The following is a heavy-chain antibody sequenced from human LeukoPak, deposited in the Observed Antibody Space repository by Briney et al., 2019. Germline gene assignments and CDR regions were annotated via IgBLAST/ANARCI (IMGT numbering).Heavy chain of an antibody. V-gene: IGHV3-23*01. Sequence: GGSLRLSCVASGFTFSSYAMNWVRQAPGKGLEWVSNIGGSGESTYYADSVKGRFTISRDNSKNTVFLQMNSLSRDDTAVYYCARRGGSNGWGAFDVWGQGTTITVSS. CDR1: GFTFSSYA. CDR3: ARRGGSNGWGAFDV. CDR2: IGGSGEST. J-gene: IGHJ3*01. D-gene: IGHD2-8*01.